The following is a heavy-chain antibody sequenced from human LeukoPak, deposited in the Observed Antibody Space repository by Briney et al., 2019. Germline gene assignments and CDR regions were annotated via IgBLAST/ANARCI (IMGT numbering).Heavy chain of an antibody. CDR1: GFTFSSYW. Sequence: GGSLRLSCAASGFTFSSYWMNWFRRAPGKGLVWVSRIASDGSSTTYADSVKGRFSISRDNAKNTLYLQMNSLRVEDTAVYYCARGRPHGNDYWGQGTLVTVSS. CDR3: ARGRPHGNDY. D-gene: IGHD4-23*01. V-gene: IGHV3-74*01. J-gene: IGHJ4*02. CDR2: IASDGSST.